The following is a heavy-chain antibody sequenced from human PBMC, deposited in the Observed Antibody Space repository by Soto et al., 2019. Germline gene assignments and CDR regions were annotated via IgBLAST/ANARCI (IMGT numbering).Heavy chain of an antibody. CDR1: GFTFSSYA. CDR2: ISGSGGST. J-gene: IGHJ4*02. V-gene: IGHV3-23*01. D-gene: IGHD3-10*01. CDR3: VKDESAGAADY. Sequence: VQLLESGGGLVQPGGSLRLSCAASGFTFSSYAMSWVRQAPGKGLEWVSAISGSGGSTYYADSVKGRFTISRDNSKNTLYLQMDSLRSEDTALYYCVKDESAGAADYWGQGTLVTVSS.